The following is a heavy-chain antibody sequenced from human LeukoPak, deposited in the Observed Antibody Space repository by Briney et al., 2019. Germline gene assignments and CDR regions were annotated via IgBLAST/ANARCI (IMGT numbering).Heavy chain of an antibody. D-gene: IGHD1-26*01. Sequence: GGSLRLSCVASGFTFSSYVLSWVRQAPGKGLEWVSSVSTSGGTTYSADSVKGRFTISRDNSKNTLYLQMNSLRAEDTAVFYCARSSRRVGASTPYYYYFYMDVWGKGTTVTVSS. CDR1: GFTFSSYV. CDR3: ARSSRRVGASTPYYYYFYMDV. J-gene: IGHJ6*03. CDR2: VSTSGGTT. V-gene: IGHV3-23*01.